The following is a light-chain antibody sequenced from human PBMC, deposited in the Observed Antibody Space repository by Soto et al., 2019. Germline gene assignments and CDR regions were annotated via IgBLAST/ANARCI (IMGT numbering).Light chain of an antibody. Sequence: EIVLTQSPGTLSLSPGERATLSCRASQSVSSSYLAWYQQRPGRAPMLLIYGASSRATGSPDRFSGSGSGTDFALSISRLEPEAFAVYYCQQSGRSPLPFGGGTKVEI. J-gene: IGKJ4*01. V-gene: IGKV3-20*01. CDR3: QQSGRSPLP. CDR1: QSVSSSY. CDR2: GAS.